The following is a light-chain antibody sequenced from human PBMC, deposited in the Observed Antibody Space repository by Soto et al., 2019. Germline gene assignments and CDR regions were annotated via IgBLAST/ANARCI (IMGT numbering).Light chain of an antibody. Sequence: QLVLTQPPSVSGAPGQRVTISSAGSSPNIGAGYDVHWYQQLPGTAPKLLIYGNSNRPSGVPDRFSGSKSGTSASLAITGLQAEDEADYYCQSYDSSLSGGVFGGGTKLTVL. J-gene: IGLJ3*02. CDR1: SPNIGAGYD. V-gene: IGLV1-40*01. CDR2: GNS. CDR3: QSYDSSLSGGV.